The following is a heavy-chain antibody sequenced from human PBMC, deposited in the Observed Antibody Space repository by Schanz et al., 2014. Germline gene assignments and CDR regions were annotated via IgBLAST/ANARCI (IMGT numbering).Heavy chain of an antibody. D-gene: IGHD1-20*01. J-gene: IGHJ4*02. V-gene: IGHV3-23*01. CDR2: ISGRDGST. CDR1: GFTFSSNA. Sequence: EVQLLESGGGLVQPGGSLRLSCAASGFTFSSNAMTWVRQAPGMGLEWVSAISGRDGSTYYADSVRGRFTISRDNSKNTLYLQMNSLRAEDTAVYYCANNWNLDYWGQGTLVTVSS. CDR3: ANNWNLDY.